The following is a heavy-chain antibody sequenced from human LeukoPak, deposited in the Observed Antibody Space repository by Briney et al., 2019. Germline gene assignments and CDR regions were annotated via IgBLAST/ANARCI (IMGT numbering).Heavy chain of an antibody. J-gene: IGHJ4*02. CDR3: ATPYPREYCSRTPCYFNY. CDR2: IYPDDSDT. D-gene: IGHD2-2*01. CDR1: GYKFDTYW. V-gene: IGHV5-51*01. Sequence: GESLKISCKVSGYKFDTYWIGWVRQMPGKGLEWMGLIYPDDSDTRYSPSSQGQVTISADKSISTAYLHWNSLKASDTAMYYCATPYPREYCSRTPCYFNYWGQGTLVTVSS.